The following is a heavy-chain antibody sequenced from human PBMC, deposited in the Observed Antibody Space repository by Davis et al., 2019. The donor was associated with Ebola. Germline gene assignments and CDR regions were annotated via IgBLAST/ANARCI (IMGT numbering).Heavy chain of an antibody. J-gene: IGHJ6*02. CDR1: GFTFSSYG. Sequence: GGSLRLSCAASGFTFSSYGMHWVRQAPGKGLEWVAVIWYDGSNKYYADSVKVRFTISRDNSKNTLYLQMNSLRAEDTAVYYCARDGIAAAEGGMDVWGQGTTVTVSS. CDR3: ARDGIAAAEGGMDV. V-gene: IGHV3-33*01. CDR2: IWYDGSNK. D-gene: IGHD6-13*01.